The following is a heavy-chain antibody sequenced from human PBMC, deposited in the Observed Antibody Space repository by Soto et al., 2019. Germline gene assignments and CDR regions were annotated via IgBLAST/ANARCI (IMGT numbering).Heavy chain of an antibody. CDR2: ISGSGDSS. V-gene: IGHV3-23*01. J-gene: IGHJ6*02. Sequence: GGSLRLSCAASGFTFSNYAMSWVRQAPGKGLEWVSGISGSGDSSYYAESVKGRFTISRDTSKNTLYLQMNSLGAEDTAVYYCGKGGVAGTYPYYYYYYGIDVWGQGTTVTVS. CDR3: GKGGVAGTYPYYYYYYGIDV. D-gene: IGHD6-19*01. CDR1: GFTFSNYA.